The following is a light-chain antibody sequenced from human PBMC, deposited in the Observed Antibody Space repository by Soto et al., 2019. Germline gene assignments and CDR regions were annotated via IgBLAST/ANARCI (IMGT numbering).Light chain of an antibody. Sequence: EIVMTQSPATLSVSPGDRATLSCRASQSVSINLAWYRQKSGQAPRLLIYAASTRATGIPARFRGSGSGTDFTLTISSLQSEDFAVYYCQQYNNWPPKYTFGQGTKLEIK. CDR1: QSVSIN. V-gene: IGKV3-15*01. CDR3: QQYNNWPPKYT. J-gene: IGKJ2*01. CDR2: AAS.